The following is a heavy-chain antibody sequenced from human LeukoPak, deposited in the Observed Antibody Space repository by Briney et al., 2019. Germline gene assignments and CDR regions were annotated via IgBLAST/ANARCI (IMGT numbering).Heavy chain of an antibody. CDR3: ATNNTTTIPHWFDP. V-gene: IGHV5-51*01. J-gene: IGHJ5*02. CDR1: GYRFTSYW. Sequence: GESLKISCQGSGYRFTSYWIGWVREMPGKGLEWMGIISPVDSDTRYSPSFQGQATFSADRSINTAYLQWSSRKASDTAMYYCATNNTTTIPHWFDPWGQGTLVTVSS. CDR2: ISPVDSDT. D-gene: IGHD3-22*01.